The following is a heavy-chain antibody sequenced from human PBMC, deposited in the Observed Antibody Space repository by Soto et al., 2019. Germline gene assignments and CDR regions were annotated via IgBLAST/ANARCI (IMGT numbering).Heavy chain of an antibody. D-gene: IGHD6-13*01. J-gene: IGHJ6*02. CDR1: GYTLTELS. CDR2: FDPEDGET. Sequence: GASVKVSCKVSGYTLTELSMHWVRQAPGKGLEWMGGFDPEDGETIYAQKFQGRVTMTEDTSTDTAYMELSSLRSEDTAVYYCATPSIAAAGAHYYYYGMDVWGQGTTVTVSS. V-gene: IGHV1-24*01. CDR3: ATPSIAAAGAHYYYYGMDV.